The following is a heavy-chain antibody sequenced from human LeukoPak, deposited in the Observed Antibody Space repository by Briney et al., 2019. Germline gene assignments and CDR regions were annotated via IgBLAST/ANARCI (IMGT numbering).Heavy chain of an antibody. CDR2: IYSGDNT. J-gene: IGHJ4*02. CDR1: GFTVSNNY. Sequence: GGFLRLSCAASGFTVSNNYMSWVRQAAGKGLEWVSFIYSGDNTYYADSVKGRFTISRDNSRNTLYLQMNTLRAEDTAVYYCARGRKYCSSTSSCYAGDFDYWGQGTLVTVSS. V-gene: IGHV3-66*01. CDR3: ARGRKYCSSTSSCYAGDFDY. D-gene: IGHD2-2*01.